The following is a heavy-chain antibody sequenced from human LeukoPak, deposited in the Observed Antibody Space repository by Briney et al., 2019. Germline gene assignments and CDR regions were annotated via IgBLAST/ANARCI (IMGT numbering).Heavy chain of an antibody. Sequence: SGPTLVNPTQTLTLTCTFSGFSLSTRGVGVGWIRQPPGKALEWLAVVHWNDNNYYSPSLKSRLTVTKDTSKNQVVLPVTNMDPVDTATYYCAHRLVGEGLDYWGQGTLVTVSS. CDR3: AHRLVGEGLDY. J-gene: IGHJ4*02. CDR1: GFSLSTRGVG. V-gene: IGHV2-5*01. CDR2: VHWNDNN. D-gene: IGHD6-6*01.